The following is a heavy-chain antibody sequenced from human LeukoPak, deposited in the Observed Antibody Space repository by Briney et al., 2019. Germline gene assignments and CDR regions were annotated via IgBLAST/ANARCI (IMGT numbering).Heavy chain of an antibody. V-gene: IGHV4-59*01. J-gene: IGHJ4*02. CDR3: ARSPRRFFGIDY. D-gene: IGHD3-10*01. CDR2: IYYSGST. CDR1: GGSISSYY. Sequence: PSETLSLTCTVSGGSISSYYWSWIRQPPGKGLEWIGYIYYSGSTNYNPSLKSRVTISVDTSKNQFSLKLSSVTAADTAVYYCARSPRRFFGIDYWGQGTLVTVSS.